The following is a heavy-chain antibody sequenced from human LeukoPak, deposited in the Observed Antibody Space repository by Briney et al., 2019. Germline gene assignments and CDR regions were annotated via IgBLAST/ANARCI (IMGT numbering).Heavy chain of an antibody. CDR1: GLTFSSYS. CDR3: VRSAFLTTEFYFDY. V-gene: IGHV3-21*01. Sequence: GGSLRLSCAASGLTFSSYSMNWVRQAPGKGLEWVSSISSSSSYIYYADSVKGRFTISRDNAKNSLYLQMNSLRAEDTAVYYCVRSAFLTTEFYFDYWGHGTLVTVSS. D-gene: IGHD4-11*01. CDR2: ISSSSSYI. J-gene: IGHJ4*01.